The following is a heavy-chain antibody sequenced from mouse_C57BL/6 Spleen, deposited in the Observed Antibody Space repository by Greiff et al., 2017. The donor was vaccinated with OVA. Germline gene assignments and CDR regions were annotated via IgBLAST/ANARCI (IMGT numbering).Heavy chain of an antibody. CDR2: IYPGSGST. Sequence: QVQLQQPGAELVKPGASVKMSCKASGYTFTSYWITWVKQRPGQGLEWIGDIYPGSGSTNYNEKFKSKATLTVDTSSSTAYMQLSSLTSENSAVYYCAINYYGSSYERGFAYWGQGTLVTVSA. J-gene: IGHJ3*01. CDR3: AINYYGSSYERGFAY. D-gene: IGHD1-1*01. CDR1: GYTFTSYW. V-gene: IGHV1-55*01.